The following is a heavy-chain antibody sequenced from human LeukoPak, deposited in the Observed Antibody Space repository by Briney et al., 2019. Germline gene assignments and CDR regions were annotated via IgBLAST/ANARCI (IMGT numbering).Heavy chain of an antibody. J-gene: IGHJ4*02. CDR3: AKDGVDYYGSGSYYTY. Sequence: GGSLRLSCAASGFTFDDYAMHWVRQAPGKGLEWVSGISWNSGSIGYADSVKGRFTISRDNAKNSLYLQMNSPRAEDTALYYCAKDGVDYYGSGSYYTYWGQGTLVTVSS. CDR2: ISWNSGSI. CDR1: GFTFDDYA. D-gene: IGHD3-10*01. V-gene: IGHV3-9*01.